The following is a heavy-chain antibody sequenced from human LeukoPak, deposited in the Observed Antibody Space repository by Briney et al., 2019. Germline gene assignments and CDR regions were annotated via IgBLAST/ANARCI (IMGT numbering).Heavy chain of an antibody. J-gene: IGHJ4*02. CDR1: GGSISSYY. Sequence: PSETLSLTCTVSGGSISSYYWSWIRQPPGKGLEWIGYIYYSGSTNYSPSLKSRVTLSVDTSKNQFSLRLSSVTAADTAVYYCARRTFGGVIAYWGQGTLVTVSS. CDR3: ARRTFGGVIAY. CDR2: IYYSGST. V-gene: IGHV4-59*12. D-gene: IGHD3-16*02.